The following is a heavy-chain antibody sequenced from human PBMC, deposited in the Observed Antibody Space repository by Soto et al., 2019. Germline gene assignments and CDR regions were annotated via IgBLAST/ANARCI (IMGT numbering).Heavy chain of an antibody. V-gene: IGHV2-5*02. Sequence: QITLKESGPTLVKPTQTLTLTCTFSGFSLSTSGVGVGWIRQPPGKALEWLALIYWDDDKRYSPSLKNRLTITKDTSNDQVVLTMTKMDPVDTATYYCAHSRGGGNSAWFDPWGQGTLVTVSS. J-gene: IGHJ5*02. D-gene: IGHD2-21*02. CDR1: GFSLSTSGVG. CDR3: AHSRGGGNSAWFDP. CDR2: IYWDDDK.